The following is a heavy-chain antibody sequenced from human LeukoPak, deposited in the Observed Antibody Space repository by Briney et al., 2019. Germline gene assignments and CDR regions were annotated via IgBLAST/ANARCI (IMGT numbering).Heavy chain of an antibody. CDR3: ARGGTTMIVVSAFDI. V-gene: IGHV1-69*13. CDR2: LIPIFGTA. CDR1: GGTFSSYA. D-gene: IGHD3-22*01. Sequence: ASVKVSCKASGGTFSSYAISWVRQAPGQGLEWMGGLIPIFGTANYAQKFQGRVTITADESTSTAYMELSSLRSEDTAVYYCARGGTTMIVVSAFDIWGQGTMVTVSS. J-gene: IGHJ3*02.